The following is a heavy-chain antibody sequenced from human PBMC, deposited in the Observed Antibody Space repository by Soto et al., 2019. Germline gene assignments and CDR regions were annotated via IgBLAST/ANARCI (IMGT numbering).Heavy chain of an antibody. D-gene: IGHD2-2*01. Sequence: PGGSLRLSCAASGFTFSSYAMSWVRQAPGKGLEWVSAISGSGGSTYYADSVKGRFTISRDNSKNTLYLQMNSLRAEDTAVYYCAKLRYCSSTSCFTPFDYWGQGTLVTVSS. V-gene: IGHV3-23*01. CDR3: AKLRYCSSTSCFTPFDY. J-gene: IGHJ4*02. CDR1: GFTFSSYA. CDR2: ISGSGGST.